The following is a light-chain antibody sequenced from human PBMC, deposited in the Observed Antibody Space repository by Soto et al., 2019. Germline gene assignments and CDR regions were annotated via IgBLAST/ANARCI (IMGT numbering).Light chain of an antibody. V-gene: IGLV1-40*01. J-gene: IGLJ3*02. CDR2: GNN. CDR1: SSNIGAGYD. CDR3: QSYDSSLSNSV. Sequence: QSVLTQPPSVSGAPGQRVTISCTGSSSNIGAGYDVHWYQQVPRSAPKLLIHGNNNRPSGVPDRFSGSKSGTSASLAITGLQAEDEADYYCQSYDSSLSNSVFGGGTKVTVL.